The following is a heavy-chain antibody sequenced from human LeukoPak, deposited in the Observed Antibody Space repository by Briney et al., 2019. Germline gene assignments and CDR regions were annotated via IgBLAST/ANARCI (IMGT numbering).Heavy chain of an antibody. CDR3: ARGRYMDV. Sequence: SETLSLTCIVSGGSMNNYYWTWIRQPPGKGPEWVGHIHYSGSTNYNPSLKSRVTISGDTSKNQFSLKLSSVTAAGTAVYYCARGRYMDVWGKGTTVTVSS. CDR1: GGSMNNYY. CDR2: IHYSGST. V-gene: IGHV4-59*01. J-gene: IGHJ6*03.